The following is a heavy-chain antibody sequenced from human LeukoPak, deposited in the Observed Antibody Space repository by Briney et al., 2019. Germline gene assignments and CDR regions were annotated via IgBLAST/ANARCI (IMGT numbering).Heavy chain of an antibody. Sequence: GGSLRLSCAASGFTFNSYWMHWVRQAPGKGLERVAVISYDGSNKYYADSVKGQFTISRDNSKNTLYLQMNSLRAEDTAVYYCAKGPLGYCSGGSCYDLDYWGQGTLVTVSS. J-gene: IGHJ4*02. CDR1: GFTFNSYW. CDR2: ISYDGSNK. V-gene: IGHV3-30*18. CDR3: AKGPLGYCSGGSCYDLDY. D-gene: IGHD2-15*01.